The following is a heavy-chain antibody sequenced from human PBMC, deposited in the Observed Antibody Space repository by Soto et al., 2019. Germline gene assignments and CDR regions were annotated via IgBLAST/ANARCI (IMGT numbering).Heavy chain of an antibody. V-gene: IGHV3-23*01. CDR2: ISGSGGST. Sequence: EVQLLESGGGLVQPGGSLRLSCAASGFTFSSYAMTWVRQAPGKGLEWVSTISGSGGSTYYADSVKGRFTISRDNSKNTLYLQKNSLRAEDTAVYYCAKPEGLWFGRGEDYWGQGTLLTVSS. CDR1: GFTFSSYA. J-gene: IGHJ4*02. CDR3: AKPEGLWFGRGEDY. D-gene: IGHD3-10*01.